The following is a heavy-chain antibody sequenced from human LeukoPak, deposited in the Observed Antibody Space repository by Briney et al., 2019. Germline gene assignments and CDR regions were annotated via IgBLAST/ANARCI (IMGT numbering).Heavy chain of an antibody. CDR2: IEGDGSER. V-gene: IGHV3-7*03. Sequence: GGSLRLSCAASGFSFSSYWMSWVRQAPGKGLEWVANIEGDGSERNYMDSVKGRFTISRDNAKNSLHLQRNSLRAEDTAVYYCAAGVGWLIDYWGQGTLVTVSS. CDR1: GFSFSSYW. D-gene: IGHD6-19*01. CDR3: AAGVGWLIDY. J-gene: IGHJ4*02.